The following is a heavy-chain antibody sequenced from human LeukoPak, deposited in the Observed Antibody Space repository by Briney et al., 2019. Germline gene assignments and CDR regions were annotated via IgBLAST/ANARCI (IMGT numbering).Heavy chain of an antibody. Sequence: SETLSLTCTVSGGSISSGGYCWSWIRQHPGKGLEWIGYIYYSGSTYYNPSLKSRVTISVDTSKNQFSLKLSSVTAADTAVYYCARALVGATAPSPFDYWGQGTLVTVSS. CDR3: ARALVGATAPSPFDY. D-gene: IGHD1-26*01. V-gene: IGHV4-31*03. CDR2: IYYSGST. J-gene: IGHJ4*02. CDR1: GGSISSGGYC.